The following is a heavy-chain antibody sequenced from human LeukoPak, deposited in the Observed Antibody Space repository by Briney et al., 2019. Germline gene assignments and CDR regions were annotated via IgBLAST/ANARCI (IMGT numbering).Heavy chain of an antibody. CDR1: GGSISSYY. V-gene: IGHV4-59*05. CDR2: IYYSGST. D-gene: IGHD1-26*01. CDR3: ARKGGSYFDY. Sequence: SETLSLTCTVSGGSISSYYWSWIRQPPGKGLEWIGSIYYSGSTYYNPSLKSRVTIPVDTSKNQFSLKLSSVTAADTAVYYCARKGGSYFDYWGQGTLVTVSS. J-gene: IGHJ4*02.